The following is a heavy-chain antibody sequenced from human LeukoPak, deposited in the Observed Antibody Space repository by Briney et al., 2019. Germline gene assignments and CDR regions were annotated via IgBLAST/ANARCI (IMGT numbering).Heavy chain of an antibody. CDR3: ARLMPRPQDAFDI. D-gene: IGHD2-2*01. CDR2: IHYSGST. J-gene: IGHJ3*02. Sequence: SETLSLTFTVSGGSISGNYWSWIRQPPGKGLEWIAYIHYSGSTNYTPSFKSRVTIIVDTSKNQFSLRVNSVTAADTAVYYCARLMPRPQDAFDIWGQGTMVTVSS. CDR1: GGSISGNY. V-gene: IGHV4-59*08.